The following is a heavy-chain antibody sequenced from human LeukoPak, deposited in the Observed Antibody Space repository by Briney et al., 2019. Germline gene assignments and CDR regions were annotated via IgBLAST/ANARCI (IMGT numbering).Heavy chain of an antibody. CDR2: INHSGST. D-gene: IGHD6-13*01. J-gene: IGHJ4*02. V-gene: IGHV4-34*01. CDR3: ARRDGAAGPFDY. Sequence: SETLSLTCAVYGGSFSGYYWSWIRQPPGKGLEWIGEINHSGSTNYNPSLKSRVTISVDTSKNQFSLKLSSVTAADTAVYYCARRDGAAGPFDYWGQGTLVTVSS. CDR1: GGSFSGYY.